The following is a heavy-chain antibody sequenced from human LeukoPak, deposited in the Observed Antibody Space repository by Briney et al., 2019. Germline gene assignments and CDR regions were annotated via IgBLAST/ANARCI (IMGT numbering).Heavy chain of an antibody. J-gene: IGHJ6*02. CDR1: GFTFSSYG. Sequence: GRSLRLSCAASGFTFSSYGMHWVRQAPGKGLEWVAVISYDGSNKYYADSVKGRFTISRDNSKNTLYLQMNSLRAEDTAVYYCAKGPNYDFWRPHYYYGMDVWGQGTTVTVSS. CDR3: AKGPNYDFWRPHYYYGMDV. V-gene: IGHV3-30*18. CDR2: ISYDGSNK. D-gene: IGHD3-3*01.